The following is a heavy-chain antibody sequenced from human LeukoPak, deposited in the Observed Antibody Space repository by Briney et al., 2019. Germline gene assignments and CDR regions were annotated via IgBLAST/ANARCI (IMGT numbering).Heavy chain of an antibody. J-gene: IGHJ6*03. CDR1: GYTFTSYG. V-gene: IGHV1-18*01. Sequence: ASVKVSCKASGYTFTSYGISWVRQAPGQGLEWMGWISAYNGNTNYAQKLQGRVTMTTDTSTSTAYMELRSLRSDDTAVYYCARDLGRSSTSCYTGTDYYYYYMDVWGKGTTVTVSS. D-gene: IGHD2-2*02. CDR2: ISAYNGNT. CDR3: ARDLGRSSTSCYTGTDYYYYYMDV.